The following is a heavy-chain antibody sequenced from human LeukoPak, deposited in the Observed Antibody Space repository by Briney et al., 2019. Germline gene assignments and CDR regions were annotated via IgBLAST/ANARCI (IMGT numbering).Heavy chain of an antibody. Sequence: KPSETLSLTCSVSGGSVSSGISYWSWIRQPPGEGLEWIAYICDSGGSDYNPSLRGRVTISLDTSKNQFSLRLTSVTAADTAVYYCARQGHYSYWGQGTLVTVSS. CDR3: ARQGHYSY. D-gene: IGHD2-15*01. CDR1: GGSVSSGISY. V-gene: IGHV4-61*01. J-gene: IGHJ4*02. CDR2: ICDSGGS.